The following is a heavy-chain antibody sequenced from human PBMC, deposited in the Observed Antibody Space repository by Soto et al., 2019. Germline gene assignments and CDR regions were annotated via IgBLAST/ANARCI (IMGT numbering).Heavy chain of an antibody. Sequence: GGSLRLSCAASGFTFSSYSMNWVRQAPGKGLEWVSYISSSSTIYYADSVKGRFTISRDNAKNSLYLQMNSLRAEDTAVYYCARGEWMEAFDIWGQGTMVTVS. CDR2: ISSSSTI. J-gene: IGHJ3*02. CDR1: GFTFSSYS. CDR3: ARGEWMEAFDI. V-gene: IGHV3-48*01. D-gene: IGHD2-2*03.